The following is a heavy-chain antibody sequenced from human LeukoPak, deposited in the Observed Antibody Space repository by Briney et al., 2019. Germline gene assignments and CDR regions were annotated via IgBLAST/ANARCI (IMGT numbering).Heavy chain of an antibody. J-gene: IGHJ6*02. Sequence: ASVKVSCKASGYTFTGYYMHWVRQAPGQGLEWMGWINPNSGGTNYAQKFQGRVTMTRDTSISTAYMELSRLRSDDTAVYYCARYQVVPAAIQHYYYYGMDVWGQGTTVTVSS. V-gene: IGHV1-2*02. D-gene: IGHD2-2*02. CDR2: INPNSGGT. CDR3: ARYQVVPAAIQHYYYYGMDV. CDR1: GYTFTGYY.